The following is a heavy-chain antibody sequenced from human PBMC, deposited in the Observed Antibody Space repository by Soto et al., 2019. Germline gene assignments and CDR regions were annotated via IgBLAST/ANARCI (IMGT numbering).Heavy chain of an antibody. Sequence: LRLSCAASGFTFSGSAMHWVRQASGKGLEWVGRIRSKANSYATAYAASVKGRFTISRDDSKNTAYLQMNSLKTEDTAVYYCTTPTVTKVYYYYGMDVWGQGTTVTVSS. CDR3: TTPTVTKVYYYYGMDV. CDR1: GFTFSGSA. CDR2: IRSKANSYAT. D-gene: IGHD4-17*01. J-gene: IGHJ6*02. V-gene: IGHV3-73*01.